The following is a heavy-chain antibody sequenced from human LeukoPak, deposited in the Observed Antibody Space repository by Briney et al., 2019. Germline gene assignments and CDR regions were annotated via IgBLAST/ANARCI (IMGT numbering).Heavy chain of an antibody. V-gene: IGHV3-21*01. Sequence: VGSLRLSCAASGLTPSSYTMNWVRPAPGKGLEWVSSISSSSSYIDHADSVKGPFTISRDNAKNSLYLQMNSLRAEDTAVYYCAIAGRSNTMGLDFFDYWGQGTLVTVSS. CDR2: ISSSSSYI. D-gene: IGHD3-3*01. J-gene: IGHJ4*02. CDR3: AIAGRSNTMGLDFFDY. CDR1: GLTPSSYT.